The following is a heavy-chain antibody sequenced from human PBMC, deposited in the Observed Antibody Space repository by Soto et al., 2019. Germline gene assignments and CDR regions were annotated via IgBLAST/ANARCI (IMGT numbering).Heavy chain of an antibody. CDR3: ARSPYYYDSSGYYGY. V-gene: IGHV3-21*01. D-gene: IGHD3-22*01. CDR2: ISSSSSYI. CDR1: GFTFSNYS. Sequence: GGSLRLSCEASGFTFSNYSKNSVRQALGKGLEWVSSISSSSSYIYYADSVKGRFTTSRDNAKNSLYLQMNSLRAEDTAVYYCARSPYYYDSSGYYGYWGQGT. J-gene: IGHJ4*02.